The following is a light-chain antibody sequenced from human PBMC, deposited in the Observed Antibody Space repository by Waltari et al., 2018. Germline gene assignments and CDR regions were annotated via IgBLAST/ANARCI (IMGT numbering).Light chain of an antibody. J-gene: IGKJ1*01. CDR2: GAS. Sequence: IVLMQSPATLSVSTEESAPFPCRASQSVSSNLVWYQQKPGQAPRLLIYGASTMATGVPARFSGSGSGTEFTLTISSLQSEDFAAYYCQQYNSYPDTFGQGTKLEIK. V-gene: IGKV3-15*01. CDR3: QQYNSYPDT. CDR1: QSVSSN.